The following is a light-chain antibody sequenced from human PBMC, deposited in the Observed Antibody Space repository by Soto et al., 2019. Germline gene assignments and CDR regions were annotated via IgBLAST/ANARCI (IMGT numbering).Light chain of an antibody. Sequence: EIVLTQPPATLSLSPGERATLSCRASQSVISYLAWYQQKPGQAPRLLIYYASNRATGIPARFSGSGSGTDFTLTISSLEPEDFAVYYCQQRSNWPTITFGPGTRLEIK. CDR1: QSVISY. J-gene: IGKJ5*01. V-gene: IGKV3-11*01. CDR3: QQRSNWPTIT. CDR2: YAS.